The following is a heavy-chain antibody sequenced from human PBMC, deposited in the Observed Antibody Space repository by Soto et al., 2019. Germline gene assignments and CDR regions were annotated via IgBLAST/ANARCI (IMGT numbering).Heavy chain of an antibody. V-gene: IGHV3-21*01. CDR2: ISSSSSYV. CDR1: GFTFSNAW. J-gene: IGHJ6*04. Sequence: PGGSLRLSCAASGFTFSNAWMSWVRQAPGKGLEWVSSISSSSSYVYYADSVKGRFTISRDNAKNSLYLQMNSLRAEDTAVYYCAKDYYSGRDVGGKGPRFT. CDR3: AKDYYSGRDV.